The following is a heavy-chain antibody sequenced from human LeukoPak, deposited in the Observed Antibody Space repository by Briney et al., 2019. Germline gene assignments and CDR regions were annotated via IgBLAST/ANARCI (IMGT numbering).Heavy chain of an antibody. V-gene: IGHV3-30-3*01. J-gene: IGHJ4*02. Sequence: GGSLRLSCAASGFTFSSYAMHWVRRAPGKGLEWVAVISYDGSNKYYADSVKGRFTISRDNSKNTLYLQMNSLRAEDTAVYYCARDDSSGYPYYSDYWGQGTLVTVSS. D-gene: IGHD3-22*01. CDR1: GFTFSSYA. CDR3: ARDDSSGYPYYSDY. CDR2: ISYDGSNK.